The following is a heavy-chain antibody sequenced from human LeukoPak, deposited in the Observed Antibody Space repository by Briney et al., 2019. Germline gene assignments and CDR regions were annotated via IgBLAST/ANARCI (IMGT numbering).Heavy chain of an antibody. CDR3: ERGIVGATVYYHYYMDV. Sequence: GSLRLSCAASGFTLSSYEMSWVRQAPGEGLEGVSYIRRSCSTIYYEASVQGRFTISRNNAKNLLYLQMHSIRADDTVVHYCERGIVGATVYYHYYMDVWGEG. CDR1: GFTLSSYE. CDR2: IRRSCSTI. J-gene: IGHJ6*03. D-gene: IGHD1-26*01. V-gene: IGHV3-48*03.